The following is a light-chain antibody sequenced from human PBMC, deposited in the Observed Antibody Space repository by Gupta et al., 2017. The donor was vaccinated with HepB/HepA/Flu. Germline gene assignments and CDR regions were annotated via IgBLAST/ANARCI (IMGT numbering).Light chain of an antibody. CDR1: SSDVGGYNY. J-gene: IGLJ2*01. CDR3: SSYTSSSTLVV. Sequence: GLTQPASVSASRGESITISFTGTSSDVGGYNYVSWYQQHPGKAPKLMIYDVSNRPSGVSNRFSGSKSGNTASLTISGLQAEDEADYYCSSYTSSSTLVVFGGGTKLTVL. CDR2: DVS. V-gene: IGLV2-14*03.